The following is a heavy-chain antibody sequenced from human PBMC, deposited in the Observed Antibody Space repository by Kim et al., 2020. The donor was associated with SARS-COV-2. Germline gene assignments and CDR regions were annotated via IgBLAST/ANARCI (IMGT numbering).Heavy chain of an antibody. D-gene: IGHD6-19*01. Sequence: SVKVSCKASGGTFSSYAISWVRQAPGQGLEWMGGIIPIFGTANYAQKFQGRVTITADESTSTAYMELSSLRSEDTAVYYCARDPGAYEGSGFPMDVWGQGTTVTVSS. CDR2: IIPIFGTA. V-gene: IGHV1-69*13. CDR1: GGTFSSYA. CDR3: ARDPGAYEGSGFPMDV. J-gene: IGHJ6*02.